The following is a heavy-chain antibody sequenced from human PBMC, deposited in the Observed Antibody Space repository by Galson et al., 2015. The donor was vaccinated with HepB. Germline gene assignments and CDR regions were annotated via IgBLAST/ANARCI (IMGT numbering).Heavy chain of an antibody. Sequence: SVKVSCKASGYSFISYKINWVRQATGQGLEWMGWMNPNTGDAAYAQKFQDRVAMTRNTSISTVYMELKSLRYDDTAVYYCGRDYDFWGGHGWLDPWGRDILVTVSS. CDR2: MNPNTGDA. CDR3: GRDYDFWGGHGWLDP. J-gene: IGHJ2*01. CDR1: GYSFISYK. D-gene: IGHD3-3*01. V-gene: IGHV1-8*01.